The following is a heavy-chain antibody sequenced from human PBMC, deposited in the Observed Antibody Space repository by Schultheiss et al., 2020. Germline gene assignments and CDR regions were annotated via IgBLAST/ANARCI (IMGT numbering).Heavy chain of an antibody. CDR1: GGSISSYF. V-gene: IGHV4-59*01. Sequence: SETLSLTCTVSGGSISSYFWSWIRQPPGKGLEWIGYISYRGSTNYNPSLKSRVSISVDTSKNQLSLKLRSVTAADTAVYYCARGEMLTSGDSYGYDYYYGMDVWGQGTTVTVSS. J-gene: IGHJ6*02. CDR3: ARGEMLTSGDSYGYDYYYGMDV. D-gene: IGHD5-18*01. CDR2: ISYRGST.